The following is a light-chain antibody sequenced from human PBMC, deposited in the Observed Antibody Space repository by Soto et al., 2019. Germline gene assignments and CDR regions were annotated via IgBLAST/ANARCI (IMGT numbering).Light chain of an antibody. CDR3: QQYGSSPPYT. Sequence: EVVLTQSPGTLSLSPGERATLSCRASQSVSNKYLAWYQQKPGQAPRLLIFVSSARATGIPDRFSGSGSGTAYTLTISRLEPEDFAVYYCQQYGSSPPYTFGQGTKLEIK. V-gene: IGKV3-20*01. CDR2: VSS. J-gene: IGKJ2*01. CDR1: QSVSNKY.